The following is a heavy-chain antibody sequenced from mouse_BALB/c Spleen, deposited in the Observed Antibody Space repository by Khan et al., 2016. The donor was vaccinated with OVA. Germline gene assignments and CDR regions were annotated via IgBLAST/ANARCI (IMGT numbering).Heavy chain of an antibody. D-gene: IGHD2-1*01. CDR1: GFTFSTYA. Sequence: EVELVESGGGLVKPGGSLQLSCAASGFTFSTYAMSWVRQPPEKRLAWVATISSDGDYTYYPDHVTGRFTISRDNAKNTLYLQMSSLRSEDTAMYYCARSPYGNFAYWGQGTLVTVSA. CDR3: ARSPYGNFAY. V-gene: IGHV5-9-3*01. CDR2: ISSDGDYT. J-gene: IGHJ3*01.